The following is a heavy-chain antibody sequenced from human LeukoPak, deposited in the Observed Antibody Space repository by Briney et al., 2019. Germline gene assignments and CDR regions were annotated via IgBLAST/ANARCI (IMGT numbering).Heavy chain of an antibody. D-gene: IGHD5-12*01. CDR1: GFTFSSYW. V-gene: IGHV3-74*01. Sequence: PGGSLRLSCAASGFTFSSYWMHWVRQGPGKGLVWASRISRDGSSTDYADSVKGRFTISRDNAKNTLYLQMNSLRAEDTAVYYCATSRYSGYGDNWGQGALVTVSS. J-gene: IGHJ4*02. CDR3: ATSRYSGYGDN. CDR2: ISRDGSST.